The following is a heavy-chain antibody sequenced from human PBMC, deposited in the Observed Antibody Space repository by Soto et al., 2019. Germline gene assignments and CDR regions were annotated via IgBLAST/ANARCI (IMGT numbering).Heavy chain of an antibody. CDR1: GGTFSSYA. CDR2: IIPIFGTA. CDR3: ARPSSGSYRLEDYGMDV. V-gene: IGHV1-69*06. D-gene: IGHD3-10*01. J-gene: IGHJ6*02. Sequence: SVKVSCKASGGTFSSYAISWVRQAPGQGLEWMGGIIPIFGTANYAQKFQGRVTITADKSTSTAYMELSSLRSEDTDMYYCARPSSGSYRLEDYGMDVWGQGTTVTVSS.